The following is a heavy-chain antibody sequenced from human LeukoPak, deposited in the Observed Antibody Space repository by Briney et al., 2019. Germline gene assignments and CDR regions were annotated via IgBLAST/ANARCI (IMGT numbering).Heavy chain of an antibody. CDR3: ARGRQDVTMIVVVMTAVSYYLDV. CDR2: MNPSGSN. J-gene: IGHJ6*03. V-gene: IGHV4-34*01. D-gene: IGHD3-22*01. Sequence: SETLSLNCAVYGGSFSGYYWTWIRQTPEKGLEWSGEMNPSGSNNYNPSLKSRVTISVDTSKNQFSLELSSVTAADTAVYYCARGRQDVTMIVVVMTAVSYYLDVWGKGTTVTVS. CDR1: GGSFSGYY.